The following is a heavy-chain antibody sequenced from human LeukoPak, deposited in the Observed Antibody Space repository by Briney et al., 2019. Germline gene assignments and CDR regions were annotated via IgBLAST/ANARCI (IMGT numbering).Heavy chain of an antibody. D-gene: IGHD3-3*01. CDR2: INHSGST. Sequence: PSVTLSLTCAVYGGSFSGYYWSWIRQPPGKGLEWIGEINHSGSTNYNPSFKSRVTISVDTSKNQFSLKLSSVTAADTAVYYCARGVGYYDFWSGQSNWFDPWGQGTLVTVSS. V-gene: IGHV4-34*01. J-gene: IGHJ5*02. CDR1: GGSFSGYY. CDR3: ARGVGYYDFWSGQSNWFDP.